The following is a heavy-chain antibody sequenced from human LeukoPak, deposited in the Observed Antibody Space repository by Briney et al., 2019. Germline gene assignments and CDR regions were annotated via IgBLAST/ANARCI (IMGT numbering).Heavy chain of an antibody. V-gene: IGHV4-39*01. CDR1: GGSISSSSYY. CDR3: ARHRGRDGYNFYYYGMDV. J-gene: IGHJ6*02. Sequence: SETLSLTCTVSGGSISSSSYYWGWIRQPPGKGLEWIGSIYYSGSTYYNPSLKSRVTIFVDTSKNQSSLKLGSVTAADTAVYYCARHRGRDGYNFYYYGMDVWGQGTTVTVSS. CDR2: IYYSGST. D-gene: IGHD5-24*01.